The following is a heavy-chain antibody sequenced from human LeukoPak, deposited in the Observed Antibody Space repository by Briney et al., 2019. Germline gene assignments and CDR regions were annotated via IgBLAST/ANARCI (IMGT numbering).Heavy chain of an antibody. CDR1: GGSFSGYY. D-gene: IGHD3-9*01. CDR2: INHSGST. Sequence: PSETLSLTCAVYGGSFSGYYWSWIRQPPGKGLEWIGEINHSGSTNYNPSLKSRVTISVDTSKNQFSLKLSSVTAADTAVYYCARHNRWYDIHHPREAYNWFDPWGQGTLVTVSS. CDR3: ARHNRWYDIHHPREAYNWFDP. J-gene: IGHJ5*02. V-gene: IGHV4-34*01.